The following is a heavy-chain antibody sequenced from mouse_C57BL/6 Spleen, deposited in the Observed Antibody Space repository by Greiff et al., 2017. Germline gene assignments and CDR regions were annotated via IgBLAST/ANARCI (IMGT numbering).Heavy chain of an antibody. D-gene: IGHD3-2*02. Sequence: VKLQESGAELMKPGASVKLSCKATGYTFTSYWIEWVKQRPGHGLEWIGEILPGSGSTNYNEKFKGKATFTADTSSNTASMQLSSLTTEDSALYYCARSGEETAQAGFAYWGQGTLVTVSA. V-gene: IGHV1-9*01. J-gene: IGHJ3*01. CDR1: GYTFTSYW. CDR3: ARSGEETAQAGFAY. CDR2: ILPGSGST.